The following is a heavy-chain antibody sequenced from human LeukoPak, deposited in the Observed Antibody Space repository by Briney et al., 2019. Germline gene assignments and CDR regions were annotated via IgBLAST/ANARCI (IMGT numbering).Heavy chain of an antibody. D-gene: IGHD3-10*01. CDR3: ARSDYSGSGTYTEFDAFDI. CDR2: ISYTGST. V-gene: IGHV4-59*11. Sequence: SETLSLTCTVSGGSISSHYWSWIRQPPGKGLEWIGYISYTGSTTYNPSLKSRVTISMDTPKNQFSLKLRSVTAADSAVYYCARSDYSGSGTYTEFDAFDIWGQGPMVTVSS. J-gene: IGHJ3*02. CDR1: GGSISSHY.